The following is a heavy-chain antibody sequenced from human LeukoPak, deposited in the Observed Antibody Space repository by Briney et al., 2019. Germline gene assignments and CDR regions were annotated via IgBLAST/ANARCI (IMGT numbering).Heavy chain of an antibody. Sequence: GGSLRLSCAASGFTFSSYGMHWVRQAPGKGLEWVAFIRYDGSNKYYADSVKGRFTISRDNAKNSLYLQMNSLRAEDTAVYYCARGYSSDISAFDIWGQGTMVTVSS. CDR3: ARGYSSDISAFDI. CDR1: GFTFSSYG. CDR2: IRYDGSNK. J-gene: IGHJ3*02. V-gene: IGHV3-30*02. D-gene: IGHD6-25*01.